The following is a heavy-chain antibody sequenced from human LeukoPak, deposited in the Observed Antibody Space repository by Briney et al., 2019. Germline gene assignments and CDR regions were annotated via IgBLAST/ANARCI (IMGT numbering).Heavy chain of an antibody. CDR1: GGSISSYY. J-gene: IGHJ4*02. Sequence: SETLSLTCTVSGGSISSYYWSWIRQPPGKGLEWIGYIYYSGSTNYNPSLKSRVTISVDTSKNQFSLKLSSVTAADTAVYYCARERFGSGTAFDYWGLGTLVTVSS. D-gene: IGHD3-10*01. V-gene: IGHV4-59*01. CDR3: ARERFGSGTAFDY. CDR2: IYYSGST.